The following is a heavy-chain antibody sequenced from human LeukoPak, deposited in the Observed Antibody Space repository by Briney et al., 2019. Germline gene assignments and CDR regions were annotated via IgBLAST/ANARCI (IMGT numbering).Heavy chain of an antibody. Sequence: ASVKVSCKASGYTFTSYGISWVRLAPGQGLEWMGWISAYNGNTNYAQKLQGRVTMTTDTSTSTAYMELRSLRSDDTAVYYCARVQTRIAWELLLSRGFDYWGQGTLVTVSS. CDR1: GYTFTSYG. CDR3: ARVQTRIAWELLLSRGFDY. J-gene: IGHJ4*02. V-gene: IGHV1-18*01. CDR2: ISAYNGNT. D-gene: IGHD1-26*01.